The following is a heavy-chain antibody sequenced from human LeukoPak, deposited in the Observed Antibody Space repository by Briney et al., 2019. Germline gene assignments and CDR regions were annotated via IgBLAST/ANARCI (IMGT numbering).Heavy chain of an antibody. D-gene: IGHD3-9*01. V-gene: IGHV1-24*01. J-gene: IGHJ4*02. CDR1: GYTLTELS. CDR2: FDPEDGET. CDR3: ATWMRFDWLFS. Sequence: ASVKVSCKVSGYTLTELSMHWVRQAPGKGIEWMGGFDPEDGETIYAQKFQGRVTMTEATSTDTAYMELSSLRSEDTAVYYCATWMRFDWLFSWGQGTLVTVSS.